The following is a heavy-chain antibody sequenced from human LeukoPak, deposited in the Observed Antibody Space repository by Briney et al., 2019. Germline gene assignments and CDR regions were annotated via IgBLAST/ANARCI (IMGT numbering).Heavy chain of an antibody. CDR3: AKGPPFFQYCGGDCPYYYYYMDV. V-gene: IGHV3-23*01. D-gene: IGHD2-21*02. Sequence: PGGSLRLSCAASGFTFSSYGMSWVRQAPGKGLEWVSAISGSGGSTYYADSVKGRFTISRDNSKNTLYLQMNSLRAEDTAVYYCAKGPPFFQYCGGDCPYYYYYMDVWGKGTTVTISS. CDR2: ISGSGGST. J-gene: IGHJ6*03. CDR1: GFTFSSYG.